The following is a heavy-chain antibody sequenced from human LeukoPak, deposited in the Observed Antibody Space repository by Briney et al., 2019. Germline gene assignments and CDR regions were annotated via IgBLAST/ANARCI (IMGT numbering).Heavy chain of an antibody. Sequence: GGSLRLSCAASGFTFSSYAMHWVRQAPGKGLECVAAISTNGDSTYYANSVKGRFTISRDNSKNTLYLQMGSLRVEDMAVYYCARWGSTSCYDYWGQGTLVTVSS. D-gene: IGHD2-2*01. J-gene: IGHJ4*02. CDR2: ISTNGDST. CDR1: GFTFSSYA. V-gene: IGHV3-64*01. CDR3: ARWGSTSCYDY.